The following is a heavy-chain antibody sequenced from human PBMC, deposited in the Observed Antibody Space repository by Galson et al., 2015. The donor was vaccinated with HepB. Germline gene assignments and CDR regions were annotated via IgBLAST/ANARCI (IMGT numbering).Heavy chain of an antibody. J-gene: IGHJ3*02. V-gene: IGHV3-30*04. CDR3: ARPLKRWLQPHAFDI. Sequence: SLRLSCAASGFTFSSYAMHWVRQAPGKGLEWVAVISYDGSNKYYADSVKGRFTISRDNSKNTLYLQMNSLRAEDTAVYYCARPLKRWLQPHAFDIWGQGTMVTVSS. CDR1: GFTFSSYA. D-gene: IGHD5-24*01. CDR2: ISYDGSNK.